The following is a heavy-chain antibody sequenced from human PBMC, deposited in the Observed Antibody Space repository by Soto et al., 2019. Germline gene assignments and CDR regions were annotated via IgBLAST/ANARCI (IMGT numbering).Heavy chain of an antibody. J-gene: IGHJ4*01. V-gene: IGHV4-39*01. CDR2: IYYSGST. CDR3: ARQTNVHGNNRFLDY. Sequence: QVQLQESGPGLVKPSETLSLTCTVSGGSIYSSSYSWGWIRQPPGKGLEWIGSIYYSGSTYYNPSLTSRVTLSVDTSKSQFSLTLSSVTAADTAVYYCARQTNVHGNNRFLDYWGQGTQVTVSS. CDR1: GGSIYSSSYS. D-gene: IGHD1-20*01.